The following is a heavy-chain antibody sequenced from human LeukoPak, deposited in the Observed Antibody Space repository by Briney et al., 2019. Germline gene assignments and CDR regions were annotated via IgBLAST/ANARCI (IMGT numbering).Heavy chain of an antibody. D-gene: IGHD3-9*01. CDR2: IYYSGST. J-gene: IGHJ3*02. Sequence: SETLSLTCAVYGGSFSGYYWAWIRQPPGKGLEWIGNIYYSGSTYYNPSLKSRLTISVDTSKNQFSLKLTSVTAADTAVYYCARAGLRYFDWLLRESMAAFDIWGQGTMVTVSS. CDR3: ARAGLRYFDWLLRESMAAFDI. V-gene: IGHV4-34*01. CDR1: GGSFSGYY.